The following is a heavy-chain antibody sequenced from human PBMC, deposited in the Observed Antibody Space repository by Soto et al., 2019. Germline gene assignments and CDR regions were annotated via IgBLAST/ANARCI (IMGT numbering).Heavy chain of an antibody. D-gene: IGHD4-17*01. Sequence: HSETLSLTCTVSGGSISSGGYYWSWIRQHPGKGLEWIGYIYYSGSTYYNPSLKSRVTISVDTSKNQFSLKLSSVTAADTAVYYCARGNPYGDLVPYYFDYWGQGTLVTVSS. J-gene: IGHJ4*02. CDR1: GGSISSGGYY. V-gene: IGHV4-31*03. CDR3: ARGNPYGDLVPYYFDY. CDR2: IYYSGST.